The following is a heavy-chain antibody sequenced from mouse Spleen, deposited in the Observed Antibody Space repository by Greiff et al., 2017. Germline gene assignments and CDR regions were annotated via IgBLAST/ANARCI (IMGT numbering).Heavy chain of an antibody. CDR1: GYTFTGYW. CDR3: ARSYYSYYSYRVVYFDY. CDR2: ILPGSGST. V-gene: IGHV1-9*01. Sequence: QVQLQQPGSELVRPGASVKLSCKATGYTFTGYWIEWVKQRPGHGLEWIGEILPGSGSTNYNEKFKGKATFTADTSSNTAYMQLSSLTTEDSAIYYCARSYYSYYSYRVVYFDYWGQGTTLTVSS. J-gene: IGHJ2*01. D-gene: IGHD2-12*01.